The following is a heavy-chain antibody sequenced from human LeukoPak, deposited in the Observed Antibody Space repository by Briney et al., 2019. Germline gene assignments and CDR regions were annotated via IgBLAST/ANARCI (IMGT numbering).Heavy chain of an antibody. V-gene: IGHV3-48*04. J-gene: IGHJ4*02. CDR3: ATSVGDGYDSN. Sequence: PGGSLRLSCAASGFTVSSNSMNWVRQAPGKGLEWVSYISSSSGSIYYADSVKGRFTISRDNAKNSLYLEMNSLRAEDTAVYYCATSVGDGYDSNWGQGTLVTVSS. CDR1: GFTVSSNS. D-gene: IGHD5-12*01. CDR2: ISSSSGSI.